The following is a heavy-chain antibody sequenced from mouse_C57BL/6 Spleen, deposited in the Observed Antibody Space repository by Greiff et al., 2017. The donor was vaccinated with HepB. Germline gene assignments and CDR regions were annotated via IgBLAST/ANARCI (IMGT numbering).Heavy chain of an antibody. J-gene: IGHJ4*01. V-gene: IGHV1-69*01. Sequence: QVQLKQPGAELVMPGASVKLSCKASGYTFTSYWMHWVKQRPGQGLEWIGEIDPSDSYTNYNQKFKGKSTLTVDKSSSTAYMQLSSLTSEDSAVYYCARRGDYDVRNAMDYWGQGTSVTVSS. CDR1: GYTFTSYW. CDR2: IDPSDSYT. D-gene: IGHD2-4*01. CDR3: ARRGDYDVRNAMDY.